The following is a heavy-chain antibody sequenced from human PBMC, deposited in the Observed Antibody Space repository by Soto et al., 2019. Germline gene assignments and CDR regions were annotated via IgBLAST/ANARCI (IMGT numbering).Heavy chain of an antibody. D-gene: IGHD3-22*01. Sequence: QVQLVESGGGVVQSGRSLRLSCAASGFTFTSYGMHWVRQAPGQGLEWVAVIWYHGRNEYYADSVKGRFTISRDNSKNTVYLQMNSLRAEDTAVYYCARDDDTSGHYSTVHYWGQGTQVTVSS. CDR3: ARDDDTSGHYSTVHY. CDR2: IWYHGRNE. CDR1: GFTFTSYG. J-gene: IGHJ4*02. V-gene: IGHV3-33*01.